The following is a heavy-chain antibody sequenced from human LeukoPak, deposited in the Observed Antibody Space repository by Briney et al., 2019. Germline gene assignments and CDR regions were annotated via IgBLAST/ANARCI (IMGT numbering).Heavy chain of an antibody. CDR1: GFTNSSYG. V-gene: IGHV3-33*01. J-gene: IGHJ4*02. Sequence: TGGSLRLSCAATGFTNSSYGIHWVRQAPGNGMEWVALIWYDGGNRYYVDSVKGRFTISRDNSRKTVYLQMNSLRAEDTAVYYCARDPSWLGYFDYWGQGTLVTVAS. CDR3: ARDPSWLGYFDY. D-gene: IGHD3-22*01. CDR2: IWYDGGNR.